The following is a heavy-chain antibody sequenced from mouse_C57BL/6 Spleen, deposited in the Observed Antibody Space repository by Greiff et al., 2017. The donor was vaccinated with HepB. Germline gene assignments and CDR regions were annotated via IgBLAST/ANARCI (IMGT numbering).Heavy chain of an antibody. CDR3: ARQEDGYPFAY. J-gene: IGHJ3*01. V-gene: IGHV5-4*01. CDR1: GFTFSSYA. D-gene: IGHD2-3*01. Sequence: EVQLVESGGGLVKPGGSLKLSCAASGFTFSSYAMSWVRQTPEKRLEWVATISDGGSYTYYPDNVKGRFTISRDNAKNNLYLQMSHLKSEDTAMYYCARQEDGYPFAYWGQGTLVTVSA. CDR2: ISDGGSYT.